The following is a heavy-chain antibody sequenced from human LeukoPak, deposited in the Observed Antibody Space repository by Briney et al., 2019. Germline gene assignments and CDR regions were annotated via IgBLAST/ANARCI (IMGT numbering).Heavy chain of an antibody. D-gene: IGHD3-22*01. J-gene: IGHJ4*02. CDR2: IYHSGST. CDR3: AKVRTVYDSSGYYYYFDY. V-gene: IGHV4-39*01. CDR1: GGSISSGMYY. Sequence: SETLSLTCSVSGGSISSGMYYWGWIRQPPRKGLEWIGSIYHSGSTFYNSSLKGRVTISVDTTRNQFSLNLNPVTAADTAVYYCAKVRTVYDSSGYYYYFDYWGQGTLVTVSS.